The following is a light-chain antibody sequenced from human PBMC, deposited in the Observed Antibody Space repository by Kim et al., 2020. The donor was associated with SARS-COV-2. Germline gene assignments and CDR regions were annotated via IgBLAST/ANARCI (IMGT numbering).Light chain of an antibody. Sequence: DIQMTQSPSTLSASVGDRVTIACRASQSISTWLAWYQHKPGNAPKLLIYDASILESGIPSRFSGSGSGTEFTLSISSLQPGDFATYYCQQYSSYSASFGQGTKLEI. CDR2: DAS. V-gene: IGKV1-5*01. CDR3: QQYSSYSAS. J-gene: IGKJ2*01. CDR1: QSISTW.